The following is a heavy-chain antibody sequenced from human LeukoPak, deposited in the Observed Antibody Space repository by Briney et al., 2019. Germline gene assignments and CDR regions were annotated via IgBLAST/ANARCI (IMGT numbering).Heavy chain of an antibody. V-gene: IGHV3-23*01. CDR2: ISGGGSST. CDR1: GFTFSSYA. D-gene: IGHD6-19*01. CDR3: AKAMYSSGWDDLDY. Sequence: PGGCLRLSCAASGFTFSSYAMSWVRPAPGKGLEWASAISGGGSSTHYADSVKGRFTISRDNSKNTLYLQMNSLRAEDTAVYYCAKAMYSSGWDDLDYWGQGTLVTVSS. J-gene: IGHJ4*02.